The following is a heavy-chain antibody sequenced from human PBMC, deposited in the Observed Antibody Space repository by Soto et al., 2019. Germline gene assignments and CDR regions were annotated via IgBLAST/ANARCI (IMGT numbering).Heavy chain of an antibody. Sequence: SETLSLTCTVSGGSISSYYWSWIRQPPGKGLEWIGYIYYSGSTDYNPSLKSRVNISVDTSKNKFYLKLSSVTAAETAVYYCARPQPSGVSNFYFKYGMDVWGQGTTVTVSS. J-gene: IGHJ6*02. V-gene: IGHV4-59*01. D-gene: IGHD2-8*01. CDR1: GGSISSYY. CDR2: IYYSGST. CDR3: ARPQPSGVSNFYFKYGMDV.